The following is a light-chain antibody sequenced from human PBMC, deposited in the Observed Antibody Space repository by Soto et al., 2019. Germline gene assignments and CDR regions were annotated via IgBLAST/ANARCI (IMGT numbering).Light chain of an antibody. CDR3: CSYAGSCVV. CDR2: DVS. V-gene: IGLV2-11*01. Sequence: QSALTQPRSVSGSPGQSVTISCTGTSSDVGGYNYVSWYQQHPGKAPKLMIYDVSKRPSGVPDRFSGSKSGNTASLTISGLQAEDEADYYCCSYAGSCVVFGGGTQLPS. J-gene: IGLJ2*01. CDR1: SSDVGGYNY.